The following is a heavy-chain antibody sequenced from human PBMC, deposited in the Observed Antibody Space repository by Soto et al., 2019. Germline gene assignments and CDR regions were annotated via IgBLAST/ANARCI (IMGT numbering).Heavy chain of an antibody. D-gene: IGHD1-26*01. CDR2: FDPEDGET. CDR1: GYTLTELS. CDR3: ASWELQARSLNTTDY. V-gene: IGHV1-24*01. J-gene: IGHJ4*02. Sequence: ASVKVSCKVSGYTLTELSMHWVRQAPGKGLEWMGGFDPEDGETIYAQKFQGRVTMTEDTSTDTAYMELSSLRSEDTAVYYCASWELQARSLNTTDYWGQGTLVTVSS.